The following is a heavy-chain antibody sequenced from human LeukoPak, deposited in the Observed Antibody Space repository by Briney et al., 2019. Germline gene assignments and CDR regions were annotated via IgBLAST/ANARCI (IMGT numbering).Heavy chain of an antibody. CDR1: GFTFSSYG. V-gene: IGHV3-30*02. D-gene: IGHD6-19*01. CDR2: IRYDGSNK. CDR3: AKATQGLAYYYYYMDV. Sequence: GGSLRLSCAASGFTFSSYGMHWVRQAPGKGLEWVAFIRYDGSNKYYADSVKGRFTISRDNSKNTLYLQMNSLRAEDTAVYYCAKATQGLAYYYYYMDVWGKGTTVTISS. J-gene: IGHJ6*03.